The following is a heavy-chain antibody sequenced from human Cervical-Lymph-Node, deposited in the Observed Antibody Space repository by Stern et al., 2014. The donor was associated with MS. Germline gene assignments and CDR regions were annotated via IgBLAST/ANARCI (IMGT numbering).Heavy chain of an antibody. Sequence: VQLVQSGAEVKKPGASVKVSCKASGYTFTSYDIIWVRQAAGQGLEWMGWMNPNSCATGYAQKFQGRVTMTRINSINTAFMELSRLKSEDTALYFCARATSADFWGQGTLVTVSS. J-gene: IGHJ4*02. CDR1: GYTFTSYD. D-gene: IGHD5-24*01. CDR3: ARATSADF. V-gene: IGHV1-8*01. CDR2: MNPNSCAT.